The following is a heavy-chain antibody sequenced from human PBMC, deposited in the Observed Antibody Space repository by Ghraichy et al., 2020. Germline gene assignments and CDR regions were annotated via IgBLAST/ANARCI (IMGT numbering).Heavy chain of an antibody. CDR3: ARDAMTDPYYGGTKGFDY. CDR2: IYYSGST. CDR1: GGSISSGGYY. Sequence: SETLSLTCTVSGGSISSGGYYWSWIRQHPGKGLEWIGYIYYSGSTYYNPSLKSRVTISVDTSKNQFSLKLSSVTAADTAVYYCARDAMTDPYYGGTKGFDYWGQGTLVTVSS. V-gene: IGHV4-31*03. J-gene: IGHJ4*02. D-gene: IGHD4-23*01.